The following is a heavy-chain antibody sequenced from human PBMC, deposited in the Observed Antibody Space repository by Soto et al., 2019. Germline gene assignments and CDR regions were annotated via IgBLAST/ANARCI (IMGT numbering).Heavy chain of an antibody. CDR1: GYTFTSYD. V-gene: IGHV1-8*01. J-gene: IGHJ6*03. CDR3: ARGVHSGYDRLGFFYYYYYMDV. CDR2: MNPNSGNT. Sequence: ASVKVSCKASGYTFTSYDINWVRQATGQGLEWMGWMNPNSGNTGYAQKFQGRVTMTRNTSISTAYMELSSLRSEDTAVYYCARGVHSGYDRLGFFYYYYYMDVWGKGTTVTVSS. D-gene: IGHD5-12*01.